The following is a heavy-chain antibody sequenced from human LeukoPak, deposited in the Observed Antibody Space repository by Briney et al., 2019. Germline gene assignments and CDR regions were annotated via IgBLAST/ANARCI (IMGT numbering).Heavy chain of an antibody. Sequence: PSETLSLTCAVYGGSFSGYYWSWIRQPPGKGLEWIGEINHSGSTNYNPSLKSRLTISVDTSKNQFSLRLSSVTAADTAVYYCARDAAPYYYASGIFRKNNWFDPWGQGTLVTVSS. CDR1: GGSFSGYY. D-gene: IGHD3-10*01. CDR2: INHSGST. CDR3: ARDAAPYYYASGIFRKNNWFDP. J-gene: IGHJ5*02. V-gene: IGHV4-34*01.